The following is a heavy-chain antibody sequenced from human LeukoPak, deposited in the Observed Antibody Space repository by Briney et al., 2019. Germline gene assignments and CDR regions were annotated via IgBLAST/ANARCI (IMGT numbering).Heavy chain of an antibody. CDR1: GFTLSRHG. J-gene: IGHJ4*02. CDR3: AKNMILDNDNYYFDY. V-gene: IGHV3-30*18. Sequence: GGSLRLSCAASGFTLSRHGMDWVRQAPGKGLEWVAVIAADGGVKQYADSVKGRFTVSRDNSKNTLYLQMNSLTAEDTAVYYCAKNMILDNDNYYFDYWGQGTLVTVSS. D-gene: IGHD3-22*01. CDR2: IAADGGVK.